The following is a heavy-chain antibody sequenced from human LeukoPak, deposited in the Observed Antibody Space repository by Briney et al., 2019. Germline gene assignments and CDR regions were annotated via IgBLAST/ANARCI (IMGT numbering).Heavy chain of an antibody. CDR2: IYYSGST. V-gene: IGHV4-59*12. J-gene: IGHJ4*02. CDR1: GGSISSYY. Sequence: SETLSLTCTVSGGSISSYYWSWIRQPPGKGLEWIGYIYYSGSTNYNPSLKSRVTISVDTSKNQFSLKLSSVTAADTAVYYCASCSSTSCYYYFDYWGQGTLVTVSP. D-gene: IGHD2-2*01. CDR3: ASCSSTSCYYYFDY.